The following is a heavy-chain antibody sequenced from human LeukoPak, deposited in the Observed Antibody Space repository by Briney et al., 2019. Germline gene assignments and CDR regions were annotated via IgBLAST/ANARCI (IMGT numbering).Heavy chain of an antibody. D-gene: IGHD2-21*01. J-gene: IGHJ6*02. CDR2: IGTADDT. Sequence: GRSPRLSCVASAFTFSSYDMHWVRQTTGKGLEWVSAIGTADDTFYPASVKGRFTISRDDAKNSLYLQMSNLRVGDTAVYYCARSGYYRYDGLDVWGQGTTVTVSS. V-gene: IGHV3-13*04. CDR1: AFTFSSYD. CDR3: ARSGYYRYDGLDV.